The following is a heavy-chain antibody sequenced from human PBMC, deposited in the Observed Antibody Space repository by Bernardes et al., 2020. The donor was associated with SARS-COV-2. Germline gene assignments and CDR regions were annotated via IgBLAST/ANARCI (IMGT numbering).Heavy chain of an antibody. CDR2: ISASGGTT. CDR1: GYTFTSYG. CDR3: AKCVYTSGYYGFDY. D-gene: IGHD5-12*01. Sequence: SCKASGYTFTSYGISWVRQAPGKGLEWVSSISASGGTTYYADSVKGRFTLSRDNSNNTLYLQLSSLRAEDTAIYFCAKCVYTSGYYGFDYWGQGSLVTVSS. V-gene: IGHV3-23*01. J-gene: IGHJ4*02.